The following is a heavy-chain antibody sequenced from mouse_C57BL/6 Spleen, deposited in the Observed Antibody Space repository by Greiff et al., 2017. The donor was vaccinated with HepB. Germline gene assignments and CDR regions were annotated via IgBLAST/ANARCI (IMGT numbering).Heavy chain of an antibody. CDR2: IYPGGGYT. CDR3: ARSPPVYGNSPYYFDY. Sequence: QVQLQQSGAELVRPGTSVKMSCKASGYTFTNYWIGWAKQRPGHGLEWIGDIYPGGGYTNYNEKFKGKATLTADKSSSTAYMQFSSLTSEDSAIYYCARSPPVYGNSPYYFDYWGQGTTLTVSS. J-gene: IGHJ2*01. V-gene: IGHV1-63*01. D-gene: IGHD2-1*01. CDR1: GYTFTNYW.